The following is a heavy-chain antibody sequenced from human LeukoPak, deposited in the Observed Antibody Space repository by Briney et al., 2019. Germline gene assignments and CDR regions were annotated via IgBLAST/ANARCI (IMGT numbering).Heavy chain of an antibody. J-gene: IGHJ4*02. V-gene: IGHV4-59*01. CDR3: ARGPICSGGSCYSSTDY. D-gene: IGHD2-15*01. Sequence: PSETLSLTCTVSGGSISSYYWSWIRQSPGKGLEWIGYIYYSGSTNYNPSLKSRVTISVDTSKNQFSLKLSSVTAADTAVYYCARGPICSGGSCYSSTDYWGQGTLVTVSS. CDR2: IYYSGST. CDR1: GGSISSYY.